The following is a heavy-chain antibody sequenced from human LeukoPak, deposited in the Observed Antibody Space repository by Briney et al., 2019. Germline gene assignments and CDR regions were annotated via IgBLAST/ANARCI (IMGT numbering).Heavy chain of an antibody. D-gene: IGHD3-10*01. CDR1: GYTFTGYY. Sequence: ASVKVSCKASGYTFTGYYMHWVRQAPGQGLEWMGWINLKSGGTNYAGKFQGRVTMTRDTTTSTAYMDLSRLRSDDTAVYYCARVSSITMVRGVMSPGWFDPWGQGTLVTVSS. CDR3: ARVSSITMVRGVMSPGWFDP. V-gene: IGHV1-2*02. CDR2: INLKSGGT. J-gene: IGHJ5*02.